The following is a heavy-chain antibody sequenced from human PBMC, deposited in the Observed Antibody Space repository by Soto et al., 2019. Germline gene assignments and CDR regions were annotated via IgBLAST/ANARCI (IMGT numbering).Heavy chain of an antibody. CDR3: ARDLWCYCGTDCYPRDV. CDR1: GGTISRYY. V-gene: IGHV4-59*01. Sequence: QVQLQESGPGLVKPSETLSLTCTVSGGTISRYYWSWIRQPPGKGLEWIGYMYNTGITVYNPSFKSRSTISVNTTKNQFPQKLNSVTAEDTAVYYCARDLWCYCGTDCYPRDVWGQGTTVTVSS. D-gene: IGHD2-21*02. J-gene: IGHJ6*02. CDR2: MYNTGIT.